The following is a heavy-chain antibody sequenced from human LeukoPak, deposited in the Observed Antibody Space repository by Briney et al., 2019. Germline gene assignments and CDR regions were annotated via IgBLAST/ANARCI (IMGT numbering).Heavy chain of an antibody. V-gene: IGHV3-23*01. CDR2: ISGSDSNT. J-gene: IGHJ4*02. CDR1: GFTFSSFA. D-gene: IGHD1-26*01. CDR3: AKRREGAFDY. Sequence: PGGSLRLSCAASGFTFSSFAMSWVRQAPGKGLDWVSAISGSDSNTYYADSVKGRFTISRDNSKNTLYLQMNSLRAEDTAKYYCAKRREGAFDYWGQGILVTVSS.